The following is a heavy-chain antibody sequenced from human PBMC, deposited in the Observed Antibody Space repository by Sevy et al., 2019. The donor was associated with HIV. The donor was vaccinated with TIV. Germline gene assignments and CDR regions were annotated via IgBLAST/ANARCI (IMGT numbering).Heavy chain of an antibody. Sequence: ASVKVSCKASGFTFASYDIYWVRQATGQGLEWMGWMNTNTGNTGFAQKFQGRVTMTRNTSITTAYMELSNLRSEDTAVYYCAGVRGWYLRYGMGVWGKGTTVSVS. D-gene: IGHD6-19*01. CDR3: AGVRGWYLRYGMGV. CDR1: GFTFASYD. V-gene: IGHV1-8*02. CDR2: MNTNTGNT. J-gene: IGHJ6*04.